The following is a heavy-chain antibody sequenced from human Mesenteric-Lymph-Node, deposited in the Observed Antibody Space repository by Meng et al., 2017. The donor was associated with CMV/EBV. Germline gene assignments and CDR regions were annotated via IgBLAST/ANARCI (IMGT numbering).Heavy chain of an antibody. CDR1: GGSVSSGNYY. CDR2: IYYNGMT. V-gene: IGHV4-61*01. CDR3: ARHYMNSPTDWFAP. J-gene: IGHJ5*02. Sequence: SETLSLTCTVSGGSVSSGNYYWSWIRQPPGKGLEWIGYIYYNGMTNSNPSLKSRVTISVDTSKNQFSLRLSSVTTADTAVYYCARHYMNSPTDWFAPWGQGSLVTVSS. D-gene: IGHD1-7*01.